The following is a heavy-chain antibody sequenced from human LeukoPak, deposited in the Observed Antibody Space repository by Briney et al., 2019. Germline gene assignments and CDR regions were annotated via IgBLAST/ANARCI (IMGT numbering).Heavy chain of an antibody. J-gene: IGHJ4*02. Sequence: PGGSLRLSCAASGFTFSSYAMNWVRQAPGKGLEWVSVISGSGGSTYYADSVKGRFTISRDNSKDTLFLQMNSLRAEDTAVYYCARGTFDYWGQGTLVTVSS. D-gene: IGHD1-7*01. V-gene: IGHV3-23*01. CDR2: ISGSGGST. CDR1: GFTFSSYA. CDR3: ARGTFDY.